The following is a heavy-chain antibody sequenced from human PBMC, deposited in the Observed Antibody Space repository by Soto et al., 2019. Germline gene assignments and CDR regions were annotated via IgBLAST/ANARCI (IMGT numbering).Heavy chain of an antibody. D-gene: IGHD3-22*01. J-gene: IGHJ4*02. CDR2: INPSGGST. Sequence: EVQLLESGGGLVQPGGSLRLSCAASGFTFKTYAMSWVRQAPGKGLEWVSTINPSGGSTYYPDSVKGRFTISRDNSKDPLYLQMGSLGADDTAVYYCAKGANYYGIFDYWGQGTLVTVSS. CDR3: AKGANYYGIFDY. V-gene: IGHV3-23*01. CDR1: GFTFKTYA.